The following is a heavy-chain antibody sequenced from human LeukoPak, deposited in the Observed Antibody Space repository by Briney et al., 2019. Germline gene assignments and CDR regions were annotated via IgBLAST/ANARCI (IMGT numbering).Heavy chain of an antibody. CDR3: ARDYDYVWGSYRSDYFDY. J-gene: IGHJ4*02. V-gene: IGHV3-21*01. D-gene: IGHD3-16*02. CDR1: GFTFSSYS. Sequence: GGSLRLSCAASGFTFSSYSMNWVRQAPGKGLEWVSSISSSSSYIYYADSVKGRFTISRDNAENSLYLQMNSLRAEDTAVYYCARDYDYVWGSYRSDYFDYWGQGTLVTVSS. CDR2: ISSSSSYI.